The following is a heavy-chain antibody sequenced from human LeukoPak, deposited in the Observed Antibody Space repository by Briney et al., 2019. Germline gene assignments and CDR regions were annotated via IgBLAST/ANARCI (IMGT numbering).Heavy chain of an antibody. V-gene: IGHV1-2*02. CDR2: INSNSGGT. J-gene: IGHJ4*02. CDR1: GYSFTGYY. D-gene: IGHD5-12*01. Sequence: GASVKVSCKASGYSFTGYYIHWVRQAPGQGLEWMGWINSNSGGTSYAQKFQGRVTMTSDTSISTGYMELRRLSSGDTAVYYCARYGVYSGYVWYFDYWGQGTLVTVSS. CDR3: ARYGVYSGYVWYFDY.